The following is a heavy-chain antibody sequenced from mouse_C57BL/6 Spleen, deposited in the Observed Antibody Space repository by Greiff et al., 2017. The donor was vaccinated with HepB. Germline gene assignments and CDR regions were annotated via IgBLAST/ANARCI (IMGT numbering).Heavy chain of an antibody. CDR2: INPNNGGT. D-gene: IGHD2-1*01. J-gene: IGHJ4*01. CDR1: GYTFTDYY. Sequence: VQLQQSGPELVKPGASVKISCKASGYTFTDYYMNWVKQSHGKSLEWIGDINPNNGGTSYNQKFKGKATLTVDKSSSTAYMELRSLTSEDSAVYYCARKGAIYYGNYYAMDYWGQGTSVTVSS. CDR3: ARKGAIYYGNYYAMDY. V-gene: IGHV1-26*01.